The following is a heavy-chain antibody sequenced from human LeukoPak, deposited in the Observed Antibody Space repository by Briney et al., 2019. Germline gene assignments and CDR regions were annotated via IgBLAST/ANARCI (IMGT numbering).Heavy chain of an antibody. J-gene: IGHJ1*01. CDR1: GFTFSSNW. D-gene: IGHD3-22*01. CDR3: ATYSSLNRREFQY. Sequence: PGGSLRLSCAASGFTFSSNWMTWVRQAPGKGLEWVASVKKDASEKDYVDSVKGRFTISRDNAKNSLYLQMNSLRAEDTAVYYCATYSSLNRREFQYWGQGTLLTVSS. CDR2: VKKDASEK. V-gene: IGHV3-7*01.